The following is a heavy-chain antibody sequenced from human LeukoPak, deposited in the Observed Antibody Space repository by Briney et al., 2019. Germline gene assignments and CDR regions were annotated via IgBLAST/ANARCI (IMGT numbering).Heavy chain of an antibody. D-gene: IGHD3-10*01. CDR3: ARVYYGSGIPY. CDR2: INPNSGGT. Sequence: ASVKVSCKASGYTFTGYYMHWVRQAPGQGLEWMGWINPNSGGTNYAQKFQGRVTMTRDTSTSTAYMELRSLRSDDTAVYYCARVYYGSGIPYWGQGTLVTVSS. V-gene: IGHV1-2*02. J-gene: IGHJ4*02. CDR1: GYTFTGYY.